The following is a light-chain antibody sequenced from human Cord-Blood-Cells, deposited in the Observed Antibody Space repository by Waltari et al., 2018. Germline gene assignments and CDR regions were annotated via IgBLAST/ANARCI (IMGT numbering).Light chain of an antibody. CDR3: CSYAGSSTHYV. CDR1: SSDVGSYNL. CDR2: EVS. Sequence: QSALTPPASVSGSPGQSITISCTGTSSDVGSYNLVSWYQQHPGKAPKLMIYEVSKRPSGVSNRFSGSKSGNTASLTISGLQAEDEADYYCCSYAGSSTHYVFGTGTKVTVL. V-gene: IGLV2-23*02. J-gene: IGLJ1*01.